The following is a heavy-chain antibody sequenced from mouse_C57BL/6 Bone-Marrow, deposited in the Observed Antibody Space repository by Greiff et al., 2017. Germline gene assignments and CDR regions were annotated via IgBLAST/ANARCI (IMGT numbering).Heavy chain of an antibody. Sequence: EVQLQQSGPVLVKPGASVKMSCTASGYTFTDYYMTWVKQSHGKSLEWIGVINPYNGGTSYNQKFKGKSTLTVAKSSSTAYMALTRLTSEASAVYCGTRRGCNGSIQFAYWGQGTLVTVSA. CDR3: TRRGCNGSIQFAY. D-gene: IGHD1-1*01. V-gene: IGHV1-19*01. CDR2: INPYNGGT. J-gene: IGHJ3*01. CDR1: GYTFTDYY.